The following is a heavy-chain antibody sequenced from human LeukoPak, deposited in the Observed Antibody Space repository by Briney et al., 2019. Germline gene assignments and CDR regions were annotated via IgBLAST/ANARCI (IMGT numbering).Heavy chain of an antibody. D-gene: IGHD1-1*01. CDR1: GYTFTGYY. V-gene: IGHV1-2*02. Sequence: ASVKVSCKASGYTFTGYYMHWVRQAPGQGLEWMGWINPNSGGTNYSQKFQGRVTMTRDTSISTSYMELSRLRSDDTAVYYCARDLFAGTMTTEYYFDYWGQGTLVTVSS. CDR3: ARDLFAGTMTTEYYFDY. CDR2: INPNSGGT. J-gene: IGHJ4*02.